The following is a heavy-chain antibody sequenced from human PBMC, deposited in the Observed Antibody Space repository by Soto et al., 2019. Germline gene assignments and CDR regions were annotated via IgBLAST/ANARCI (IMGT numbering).Heavy chain of an antibody. Sequence: QITLKEAGPTLVKPTEPLMLTCTFSGFSFTTTRMGVGWTRQPPGKALEWLAIIYWDGESRYNPLLRRRLTLTEDTSKNRVVLTMTNMVPKDTATYYRAHRDSTGTTTYLDSWGQGIPVNVAS. CDR2: IYWDGES. CDR1: GFSFTTTRMG. V-gene: IGHV2-5*02. CDR3: AHRDSTGTTTYLDS. D-gene: IGHD1-1*01. J-gene: IGHJ4*02.